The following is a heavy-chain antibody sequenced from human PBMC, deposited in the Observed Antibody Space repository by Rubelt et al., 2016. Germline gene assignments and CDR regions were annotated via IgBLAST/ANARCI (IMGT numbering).Heavy chain of an antibody. V-gene: IGHV3-21*01. Sequence: GKRLEWVSSIIISSSFIYYADSVKGRFTISRDNAKNSLYLQMNSLRVEDTAVYYCARDPVGTTVRHFDYWGQGTLVTVSS. J-gene: IGHJ4*02. CDR2: IIISSSFI. D-gene: IGHD1-26*01. CDR3: ARDPVGTTVRHFDY.